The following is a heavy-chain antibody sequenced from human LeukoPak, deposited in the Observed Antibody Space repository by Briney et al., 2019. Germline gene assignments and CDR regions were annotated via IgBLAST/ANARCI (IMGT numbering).Heavy chain of an antibody. V-gene: IGHV4-39*07. CDR2: IYYSGST. Sequence: SETLSLTCTVSGGSISSSSYYWGWIRQPPGKGLEWIGSIYYSGSTYYNPSLRSRVTISVDTSKNQFSLKLSSVTAADTAVYYCARDSYDSSGYYAIDYWGQGTLVTVSS. CDR1: GGSISSSSYY. D-gene: IGHD3-22*01. J-gene: IGHJ4*02. CDR3: ARDSYDSSGYYAIDY.